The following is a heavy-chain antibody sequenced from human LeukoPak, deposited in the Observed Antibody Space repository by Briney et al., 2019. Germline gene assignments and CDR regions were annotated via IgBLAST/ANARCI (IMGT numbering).Heavy chain of an antibody. V-gene: IGHV4-59*01. CDR3: ATGYYEPFEK. CDR2: ISDTGTT. J-gene: IGHJ4*02. Sequence: SETLSLTCTVSGGSISSYYWNWIRQPPGKGPEWIGCISDTGTTKYNPAFKSRVTISVDTSKNQFSLKLTSVTAADTAVYFCATGYYEPFEKWGQGTLVSVSP. D-gene: IGHD3-22*01. CDR1: GGSISSYY.